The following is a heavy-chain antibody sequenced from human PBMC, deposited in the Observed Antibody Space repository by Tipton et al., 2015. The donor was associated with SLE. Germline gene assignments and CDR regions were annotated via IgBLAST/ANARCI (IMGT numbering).Heavy chain of an antibody. Sequence: TLSLTCTVSGGSISSYFWSWIRQPPGKGPEWIGYIYYSGSTNYKPSLKSRVTISVDTSKNQFSLKLSSVTAADTAVYYCARGRGVQYLWYFDYWGQGTLVTVSS. V-gene: IGHV4-59*01. J-gene: IGHJ4*02. CDR1: GGSISSYF. CDR3: ARGRGVQYLWYFDY. D-gene: IGHD2-8*02. CDR2: IYYSGST.